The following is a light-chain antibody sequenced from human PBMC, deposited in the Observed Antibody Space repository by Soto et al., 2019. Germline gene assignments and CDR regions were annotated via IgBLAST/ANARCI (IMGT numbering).Light chain of an antibody. V-gene: IGKV1-39*01. CDR2: AAS. CDR1: QSISSY. Sequence: DIQMTQSPSSLSASVGDRVTITCRASQSISSYLNWYQQKPGKAPKLLIYAASSLKSGVPSRFSGSGSGTDFTLTISSLQPEDFATYYCQRSYSTPWRFGQGTKVEIK. J-gene: IGKJ1*01. CDR3: QRSYSTPWR.